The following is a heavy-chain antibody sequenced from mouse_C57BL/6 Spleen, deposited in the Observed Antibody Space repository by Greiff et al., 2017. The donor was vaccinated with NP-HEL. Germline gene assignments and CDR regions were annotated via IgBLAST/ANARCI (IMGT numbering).Heavy chain of an antibody. D-gene: IGHD2-3*01. Sequence: EVHLVESEGGLVQPGSSMKLSCTASGFTFSDYYMAWVRQVPEKGLEWVANINYDGSSTYYLDSLKSRFIISRDNAKNILYLQMSSLKSEDTATYYCAREEDGYYGYFDVWGTGTTVTVSS. CDR3: AREEDGYYGYFDV. CDR1: GFTFSDYY. V-gene: IGHV5-16*01. CDR2: INYDGSST. J-gene: IGHJ1*03.